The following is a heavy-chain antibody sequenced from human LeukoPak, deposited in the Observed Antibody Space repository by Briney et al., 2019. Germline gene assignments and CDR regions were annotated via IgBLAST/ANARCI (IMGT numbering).Heavy chain of an antibody. CDR1: GFTFSSYS. Sequence: GGSLRLSCAASGFTFSSYSMNWVRQAPGKGLEWVSYIDSSGSNRYYADSVKGRFTISRDNAKNAMYLQMNSLRAEDTAVYYCARDHYSSGWYYFDYWGQGALVTVSS. CDR3: ARDHYSSGWYYFDY. J-gene: IGHJ4*02. V-gene: IGHV3-48*04. CDR2: IDSSGSNR. D-gene: IGHD6-19*01.